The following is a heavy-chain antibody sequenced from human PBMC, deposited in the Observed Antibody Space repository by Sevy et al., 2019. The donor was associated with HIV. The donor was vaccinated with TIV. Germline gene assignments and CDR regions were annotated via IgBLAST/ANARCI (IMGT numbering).Heavy chain of an antibody. Sequence: ASVKVSCKVSGYTLTELSMHWLRQAPGKGLEWVGSFDPEDGETVYEHNFQGRVSMTEDTSTDTAYMEVISLKFEDTAVFYCAITKDYYDNSGYPFDYWGQGTLVTVSS. CDR1: GYTLTELS. CDR2: FDPEDGET. CDR3: AITKDYYDNSGYPFDY. V-gene: IGHV1-24*01. D-gene: IGHD3-22*01. J-gene: IGHJ4*02.